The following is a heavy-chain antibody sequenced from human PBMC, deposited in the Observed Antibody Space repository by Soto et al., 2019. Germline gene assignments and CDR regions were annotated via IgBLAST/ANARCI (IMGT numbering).Heavy chain of an antibody. V-gene: IGHV4-39*01. CDR3: VRGLRGITIYPMDF. CDR1: GGSISSSSYY. CDR2: IYYSGST. Sequence: SETLSLTCTVSGGSISSSSYYWGWIRQPPGKGLEWIGSIYYSGSTYYNPSLKSRVTISVDTSKNQFSLKLSSVTAADTAVYYCVRGLRGITIYPMDFRGQGTSVTGSS. D-gene: IGHD3-3*01. J-gene: IGHJ6*02.